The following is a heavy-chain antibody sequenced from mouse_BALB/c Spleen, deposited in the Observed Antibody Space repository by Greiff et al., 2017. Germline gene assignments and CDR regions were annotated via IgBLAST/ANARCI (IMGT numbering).Heavy chain of an antibody. Sequence: EVKLVESGGGLVKPGGSLKLSCAASGFTFSSYTMSWVRQTPEKRLEWVATISSGGSYTYYPDSVKGRFTISRDNAKNTLYLQMSSLKSEDTAMYYCTRDGKRYFDYWGQGTTLTVSS. J-gene: IGHJ2*01. V-gene: IGHV5-6-4*01. D-gene: IGHD2-1*01. CDR2: ISSGGSYT. CDR3: TRDGKRYFDY. CDR1: GFTFSSYT.